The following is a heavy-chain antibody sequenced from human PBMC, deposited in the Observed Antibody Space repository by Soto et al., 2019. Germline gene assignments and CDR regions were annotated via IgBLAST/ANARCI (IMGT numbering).Heavy chain of an antibody. J-gene: IGHJ4*02. D-gene: IGHD5-18*01. CDR1: GFTFSSYV. CDR2: ISDSGSAT. V-gene: IGHV3-23*01. CDR3: ASPGGYSYGYSFAY. Sequence: EVQLLESGGGLVQPGGSLRLSCADSGFTFSSYVMGWVRQAPGKGLEWVSTISDSGSATYYADSVKGRFTISRDNSKNPLYLQMDSLRAEDTAVYYCASPGGYSYGYSFAYWGQGTLVSVSS.